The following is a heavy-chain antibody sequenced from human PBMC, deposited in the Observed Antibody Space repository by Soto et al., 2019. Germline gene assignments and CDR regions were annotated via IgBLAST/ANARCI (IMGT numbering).Heavy chain of an antibody. CDR1: GFTVSSNY. D-gene: IGHD6-19*01. CDR3: ARVSVAGAIDY. Sequence: TGGSLRLSCAASGFTVSSNYMSWVRQAPGKGLEWVSVIYSGGSTYYAGSVKGRFTISRDNSKNTLYLQMNSLRAEDTAVYYCARVSVAGAIDYWGQGTLVTVSS. J-gene: IGHJ4*02. CDR2: IYSGGST. V-gene: IGHV3-53*01.